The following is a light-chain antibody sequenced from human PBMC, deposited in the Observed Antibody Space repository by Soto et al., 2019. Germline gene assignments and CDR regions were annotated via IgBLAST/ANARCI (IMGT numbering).Light chain of an antibody. J-gene: IGLJ2*01. CDR3: QSYDSSLSGSV. CDR2: GNS. V-gene: IGLV1-40*01. CDR1: SSNIGAGYD. Sequence: QSVLTQPPSVSGAPGQGVTISCTGSSSNIGAGYDVHWYQQLPGTAPKLLIYGNSNRPSGVPDRFFGSKSGTSASLAITGLQAEDEADYYCQSYDSSLSGSVFGGGTKLTVL.